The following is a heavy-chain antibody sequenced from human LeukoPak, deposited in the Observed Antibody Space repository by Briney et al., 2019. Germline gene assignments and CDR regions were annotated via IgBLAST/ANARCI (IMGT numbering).Heavy chain of an antibody. D-gene: IGHD6-19*01. CDR2: INAGNGNT. Sequence: ASVKVSCKASGYTFTSYAMHWVRQAPGQRLEWMGWINAGNGNTKYSQKFQGRVTITRDTSASTAYMELSSLRSEDTAVYYCARGSIAVAVDWFDPWGLGTLVTVSS. CDR1: GYTFTSYA. J-gene: IGHJ5*02. CDR3: ARGSIAVAVDWFDP. V-gene: IGHV1-3*01.